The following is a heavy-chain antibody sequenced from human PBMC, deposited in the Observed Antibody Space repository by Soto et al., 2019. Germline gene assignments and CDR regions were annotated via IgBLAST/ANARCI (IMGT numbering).Heavy chain of an antibody. Sequence: QLHLVQSGAVVKKPGASVTVSCSASGYPVTAYYMHWVRQAPGRGLEWMGGINPATGAAKYTQTFQGRVPMARDTATSTGFMELGGLASEDTAGLYGAGGGGVGVAGSAAFDMWGQGTLVTVSS. CDR3: AGGGGVGVAGSAAFDM. V-gene: IGHV1-2*02. CDR1: GYPVTAYY. D-gene: IGHD3-3*01. CDR2: INPATGAA. J-gene: IGHJ3*02.